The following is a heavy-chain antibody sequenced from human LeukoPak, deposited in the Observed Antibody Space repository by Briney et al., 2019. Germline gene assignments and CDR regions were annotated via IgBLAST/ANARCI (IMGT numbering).Heavy chain of an antibody. J-gene: IGHJ4*02. V-gene: IGHV3-53*01. CDR1: GFTVSSNY. D-gene: IGHD2-2*01. CDR3: ARGGSPAASDY. CDR2: IYSGGNT. Sequence: GGSLRLSCAASGFTVSSNYMNWVRQAPGKGLEWVSVIYSGGNTYYADSVKGRFTISRGNSKNTLYLQMNNLRVDDTAVYYCARGGSPAASDYWGQGTLVTVSS.